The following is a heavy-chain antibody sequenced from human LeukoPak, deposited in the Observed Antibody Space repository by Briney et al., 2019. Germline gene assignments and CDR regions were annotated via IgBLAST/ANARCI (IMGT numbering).Heavy chain of an antibody. Sequence: PSETLSLTCTVYGGSISSYYWSWIRQPPGKGLEWIGYIYYSGSTNYNPSLKSRVTISVDTSKNQFSLKLSSVTAADTAVYYCARLVDTGDAFDIWGQGTMVTVSS. CDR2: IYYSGST. J-gene: IGHJ3*02. V-gene: IGHV4-59*08. CDR3: ARLVDTGDAFDI. CDR1: GGSISSYY. D-gene: IGHD5-18*01.